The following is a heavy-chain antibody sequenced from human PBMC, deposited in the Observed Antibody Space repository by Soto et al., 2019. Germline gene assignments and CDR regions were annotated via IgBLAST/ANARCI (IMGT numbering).Heavy chain of an antibody. J-gene: IGHJ4*02. D-gene: IGHD3-10*01. CDR1: GYTFTGYY. CDR2: ISAYNGNT. Sequence: ASVKVSCKASGYTFTGYYMHWVRQAPGQGLEWMGWISAYNGNTNYAQKLQGRVTMTTDTSTSTAYMELRSLRSDDTAVYYCAREPELLWFGESQFDYWGQGTLVTVSS. CDR3: AREPELLWFGESQFDY. V-gene: IGHV1-18*04.